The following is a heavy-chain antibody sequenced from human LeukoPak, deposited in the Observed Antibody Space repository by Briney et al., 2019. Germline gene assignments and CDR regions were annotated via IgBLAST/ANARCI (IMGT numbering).Heavy chain of an antibody. Sequence: GGSLRLSCTASGFTFGDYAMSWFRQAPGKGLEWVGFIRSKAYGGTTEYAASVKGRFTISRDDSKSIAYLQMNSLKTEDTAVYYCTREVSYDYVWGSYRFPYYFDYWGQGTLVTVSS. CDR1: GFTFGDYA. CDR2: IRSKAYGGTT. V-gene: IGHV3-49*03. CDR3: TREVSYDYVWGSYRFPYYFDY. D-gene: IGHD3-16*02. J-gene: IGHJ4*02.